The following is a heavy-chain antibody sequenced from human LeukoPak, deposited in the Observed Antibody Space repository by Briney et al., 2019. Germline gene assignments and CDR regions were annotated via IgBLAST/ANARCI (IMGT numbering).Heavy chain of an antibody. V-gene: IGHV4-30-2*01. CDR2: IYHSGST. D-gene: IGHD1-7*01. J-gene: IGHJ4*02. Sequence: SQTLSLTCAVSGGSISSGGYSWSWIRQPPGKGLEWIGYIYHSGSTYYNPSLKSRVTISVDTSKNQFSLRLSSVTAADTAMYYCARAGELTEFDYWGQGTLVTVSS. CDR1: GGSISSGGYS. CDR3: ARAGELTEFDY.